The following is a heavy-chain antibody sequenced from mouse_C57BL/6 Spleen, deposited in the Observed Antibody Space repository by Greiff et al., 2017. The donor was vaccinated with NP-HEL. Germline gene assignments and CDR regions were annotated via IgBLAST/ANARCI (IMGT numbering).Heavy chain of an antibody. J-gene: IGHJ2*01. CDR2: FYPGSGSI. D-gene: IGHD1-1*01. CDR3: ARHEDGHYYGSSFHFDY. Sequence: QVQLQQSGAELVKPGASVKLSCKASGYTFTEYTIHWVKQRSGQGLEWIGWFYPGSGSIKYNEKFKDKATLTADQSSSTVYMELSRLTSEDSAVYFCARHEDGHYYGSSFHFDYWGQGTTLTVSA. CDR1: GYTFTEYT. V-gene: IGHV1-62-2*01.